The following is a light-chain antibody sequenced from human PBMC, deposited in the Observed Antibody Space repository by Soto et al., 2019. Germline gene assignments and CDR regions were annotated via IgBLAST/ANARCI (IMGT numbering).Light chain of an antibody. CDR1: SSDVGGYSY. V-gene: IGLV2-14*01. Sequence: QSALTQPASVSGSPGQSITISCTGTSSDVGGYSYVSWYQQHAGKAPKLIIHEVSNRPSGVSNRYSGSKSGNTASLTISGLQAEDEADYYCSSYTSSSTWVFGGGTKLTVL. CDR3: SSYTSSSTWV. J-gene: IGLJ3*02. CDR2: EVS.